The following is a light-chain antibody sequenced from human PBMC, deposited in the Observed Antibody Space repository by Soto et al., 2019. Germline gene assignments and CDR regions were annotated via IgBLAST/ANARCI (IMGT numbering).Light chain of an antibody. CDR2: GAS. J-gene: IGKJ1*01. V-gene: IGKV3-20*01. Sequence: EIVLTQSPGTLSLSPGERATLFCRASQSVSTYLAWYQQKPGQAPRLLIYGASSRATGIPDRFSGSASGTDFTLTISRLEPEDFAVYYCQQYGSSSWTFGQGTKVDIK. CDR1: QSVSTY. CDR3: QQYGSSSWT.